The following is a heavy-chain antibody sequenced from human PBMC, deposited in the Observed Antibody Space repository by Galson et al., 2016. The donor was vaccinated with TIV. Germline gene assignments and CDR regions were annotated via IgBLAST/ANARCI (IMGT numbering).Heavy chain of an antibody. Sequence: SLRLSCAASGFTVGNNYMSWVRQPPGKGLEWVAAMYSGGDTVYADSVKGRFTISRDSFKNTLYLQMNGLRAEDTAVYYCANHEQGDSWGQGTLVTVS. V-gene: IGHV3-53*01. D-gene: IGHD1-14*01. CDR3: ANHEQGDS. J-gene: IGHJ4*02. CDR1: GFTVGNNY. CDR2: MYSGGDT.